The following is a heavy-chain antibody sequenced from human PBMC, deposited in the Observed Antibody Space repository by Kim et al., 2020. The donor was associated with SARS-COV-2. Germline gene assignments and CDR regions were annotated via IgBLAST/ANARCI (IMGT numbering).Heavy chain of an antibody. Sequence: GGSLRLSCAASGFTFSSYAMSWVRQAPGKGLEWVSAISGSGGSTYYADSVKGRFTISRDNSKNTLYLQMNSLRAEDTAVYYCAKGLLPEQLWFGSGYFDYWGQGTLVTVSS. D-gene: IGHD3-10*01. V-gene: IGHV3-23*01. J-gene: IGHJ4*02. CDR1: GFTFSSYA. CDR3: AKGLLPEQLWFGSGYFDY. CDR2: ISGSGGST.